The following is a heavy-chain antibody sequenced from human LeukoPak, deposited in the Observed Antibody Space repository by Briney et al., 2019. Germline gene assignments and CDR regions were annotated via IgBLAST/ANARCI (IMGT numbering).Heavy chain of an antibody. J-gene: IGHJ6*03. Sequence: ASVKVSCKASGYTFTSYGISWVRQAPGHGLEWIGWISAYNGNTNYAQKLQGRVTMTTDTSTSTAYMELRSLRSDDTAVYYCARVQYYYDSSGYYEYYYYYYMDVWGKGTTVTVSS. CDR1: GYTFTSYG. CDR3: ARVQYYYDSSGYYEYYYYYYMDV. V-gene: IGHV1-18*01. CDR2: ISAYNGNT. D-gene: IGHD3-22*01.